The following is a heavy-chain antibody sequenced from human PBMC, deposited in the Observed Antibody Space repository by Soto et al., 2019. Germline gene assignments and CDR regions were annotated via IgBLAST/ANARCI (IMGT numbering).Heavy chain of an antibody. V-gene: IGHV3-23*01. J-gene: IGHJ4*02. Sequence: EVQLLESGGGLVQPGGSLRLSCAASGFTFSSYAMSWVRQAPGKGLEWVSAISGSGGSTYYADSVKGRFTISRDNSKKTLELQMNSLRAADTAVYYCAKASRWFGEFDYWGQGALVTVSS. CDR3: AKASRWFGEFDY. CDR1: GFTFSSYA. CDR2: ISGSGGST. D-gene: IGHD3-10*01.